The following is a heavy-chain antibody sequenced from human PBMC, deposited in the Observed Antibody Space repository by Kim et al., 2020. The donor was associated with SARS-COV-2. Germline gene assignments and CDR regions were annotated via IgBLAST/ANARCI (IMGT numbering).Heavy chain of an antibody. Sequence: SETLSLTCTVSGGSVSSGSYYWSWIRQPPGKGLEWIGYIYYSGSTNYNPSLKSRVTISVDTSKNQFSLKLSSVTAADTAVYYCARDEGIAARPYYYYYGMDVWGQGTTVTVSS. CDR3: ARDEGIAARPYYYYYGMDV. V-gene: IGHV4-61*01. D-gene: IGHD6-6*01. J-gene: IGHJ6*02. CDR1: GGSVSSGSYY. CDR2: IYYSGST.